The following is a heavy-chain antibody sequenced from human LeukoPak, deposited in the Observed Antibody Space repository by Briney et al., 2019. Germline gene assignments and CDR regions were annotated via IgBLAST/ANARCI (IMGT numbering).Heavy chain of an antibody. CDR2: INHSGST. D-gene: IGHD3-10*01. Sequence: SETLSLTCAVYGGSFSGYYWSWIRQPPGKGLEWIGEINHSGSTNYNPSLKSRVTISVDTSKNQFSLKLSSVTAADTAVYYCARLSGTSYYGWGSYYSWQFDLWGRGTLVTLSS. CDR1: GGSFSGYY. V-gene: IGHV4-34*01. J-gene: IGHJ2*01. CDR3: ARLSGTSYYGWGSYYSWQFDL.